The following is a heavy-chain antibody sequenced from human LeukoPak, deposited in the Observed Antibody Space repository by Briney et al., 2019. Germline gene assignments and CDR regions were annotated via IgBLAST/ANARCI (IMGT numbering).Heavy chain of an antibody. CDR2: IRYDGSNK. J-gene: IGHJ4*02. V-gene: IGHV3-30*02. D-gene: IGHD6-13*01. CDR3: AKDMGFSSSWYYFDY. Sequence: RSGGSLRLSCAASGFTFSSYGMHWVRQAPGKGLEWVAFIRYDGSNKYYADSVKGRFTISRDNSKNTLYLQMNSLRAEDTAVYYCAKDMGFSSSWYYFDYWGQGTLVTVSS. CDR1: GFTFSSYG.